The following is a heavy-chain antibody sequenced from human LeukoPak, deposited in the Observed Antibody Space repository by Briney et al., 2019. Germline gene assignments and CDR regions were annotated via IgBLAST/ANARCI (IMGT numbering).Heavy chain of an antibody. V-gene: IGHV3-23*01. CDR1: GFTFSSYA. CDR2: ISGSGGST. CDR3: AKGPTYDILTGSYFDY. Sequence: GGSLRLSCAASGFTFSSYAMSWVRQAPGKGLEWVSAISGSGGSTYYADSVKGRFTISRDNSKNTLYLQMNSLRAEDTAVYYCAKGPTYDILTGSYFDYWGQGTLVTVSS. J-gene: IGHJ4*02. D-gene: IGHD3-9*01.